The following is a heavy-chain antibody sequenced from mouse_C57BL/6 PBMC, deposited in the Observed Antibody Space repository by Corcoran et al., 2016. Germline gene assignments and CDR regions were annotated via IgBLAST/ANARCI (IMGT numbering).Heavy chain of an antibody. D-gene: IGHD4-1*01. CDR1: GYTFTDYY. CDR2: INPNNGGT. CDR3: APNWYFDY. Sequence: EVQLQQSGPELVKPGASVKISCKASGYTFTDYYMNWVKQSHGKSLEWIGDINPNNGGTSYNQKFKGKATLTVDKSSSTAYMELRSLTSEDSAVYYRAPNWYFDYWGQGTTLTVSS. V-gene: IGHV1-26*01. J-gene: IGHJ2*01.